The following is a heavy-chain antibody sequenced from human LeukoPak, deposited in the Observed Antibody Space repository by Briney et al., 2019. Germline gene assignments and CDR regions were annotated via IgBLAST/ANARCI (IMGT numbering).Heavy chain of an antibody. CDR2: ISSSSGTI. CDR1: GFTFNTYS. CDR3: ARGRDVFDS. V-gene: IGHV3-48*04. J-gene: IGHJ4*02. Sequence: QTGGSLRLSCAASGFTFNTYSMNWFRQAPGKGLEWISYISSSSGTIYYADSVKGRFTISRDNAKNSLYLQMNSLRAEDTAVYYCARGRDVFDSWGQGTLVIVSS.